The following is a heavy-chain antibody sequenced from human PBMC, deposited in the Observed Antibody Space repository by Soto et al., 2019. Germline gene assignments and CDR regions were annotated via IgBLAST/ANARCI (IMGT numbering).Heavy chain of an antibody. Sequence: EVQLVESGGGLVQPGGSLRLSCAASGFTLSGHWMHWVRQAPGKGLVWVSRISTDGSTTTYADSVRGRFTISRDNAENTLHLKMNSRTTEDTAVYFCARGYCVGGSCYGGNAFDSWGQGTMLTVSS. CDR1: GFTLSGHW. V-gene: IGHV3-74*03. D-gene: IGHD2-15*01. CDR3: ARGYCVGGSCYGGNAFDS. J-gene: IGHJ3*02. CDR2: ISTDGSTT.